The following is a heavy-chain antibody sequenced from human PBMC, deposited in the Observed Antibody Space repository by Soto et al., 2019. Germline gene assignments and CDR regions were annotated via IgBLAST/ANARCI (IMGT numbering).Heavy chain of an antibody. CDR2: INAGNGNT. J-gene: IGHJ3*02. CDR3: ARLDYYDSSGLDAFDN. CDR1: GYTFTSYA. D-gene: IGHD3-22*01. Sequence: GASVKVPCKASGYTFTSYAMHWVRQAPGQRLEWMGWINAGNGNTKYSQKFQGRVTITRDTSASTAYMELSSLRSEDTAVYYCARLDYYDSSGLDAFDNWGQGTMVTASS. V-gene: IGHV1-3*01.